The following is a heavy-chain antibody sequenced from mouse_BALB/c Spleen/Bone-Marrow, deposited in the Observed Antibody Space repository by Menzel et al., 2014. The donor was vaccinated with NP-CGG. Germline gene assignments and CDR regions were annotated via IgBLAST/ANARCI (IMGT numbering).Heavy chain of an antibody. CDR2: IYPGSGNT. J-gene: IGHJ3*01. CDR1: GYTFTDYY. D-gene: IGHD2-1*01. CDR3: ARDHYGNYEGFDY. Sequence: SGAELARPRTSVKLSCKASGYTFTDYYINWVKQRTGQGLEWIGEIYPGSGNTYYNEKFKGKATLTADKSSSTVNIHLSSLTSEDSAVYFCARDHYGNYEGFDYWARGLWSLSLQ. V-gene: IGHV1-77*01.